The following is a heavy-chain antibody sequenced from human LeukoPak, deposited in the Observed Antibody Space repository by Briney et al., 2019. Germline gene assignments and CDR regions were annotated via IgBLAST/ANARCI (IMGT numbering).Heavy chain of an antibody. CDR2: INHSGST. Sequence: PSETLSLTCAVYGGSFSGYYWSWIRQPPGKGLEWIGEINHSGSTNYNPSLKSRVTISVDTSKNQFSLKLSSVTAADSAVYYCARDETPYYWGQGILVTVSS. CDR1: GGSFSGYY. V-gene: IGHV4-34*01. J-gene: IGHJ4*02. D-gene: IGHD4-23*01. CDR3: ARDETPYY.